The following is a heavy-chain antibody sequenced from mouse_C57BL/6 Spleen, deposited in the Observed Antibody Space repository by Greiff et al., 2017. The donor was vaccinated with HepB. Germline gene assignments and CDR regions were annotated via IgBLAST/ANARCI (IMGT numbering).Heavy chain of an antibody. J-gene: IGHJ2*01. CDR2: IDPANGNT. CDR1: GFNIKNTY. D-gene: IGHD2-4*01. CDR3: ARKLDYDYDGYYFDY. Sequence: VQLQQSVAELVRPGASVKLSCTASGFNIKNTYMHWVKQRPEQGLEWIGRIDPANGNTKYAPKFQGKATITADTSSNTAYLQLSSLTSEDTAIYYCARKLDYDYDGYYFDYWGQGTTLTVSS. V-gene: IGHV14-3*01.